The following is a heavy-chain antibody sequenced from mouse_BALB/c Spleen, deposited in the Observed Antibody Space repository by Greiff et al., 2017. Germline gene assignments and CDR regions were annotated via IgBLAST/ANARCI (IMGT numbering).Heavy chain of an antibody. CDR2: IYPGSGST. V-gene: IGHV1S22*01. Sequence: LQQPGSELVRPGASVKLSCKASGYTFTSYWMHWVKQRPGQGLEWIGNIYPGSGSTNYDEKFKSKATLTVDTSSSTAYMQLSSLTSEDSAVYYCTRWNLITTVFDYWGQGTTLTVSS. J-gene: IGHJ2*01. D-gene: IGHD2-4*01. CDR1: GYTFTSYW. CDR3: TRWNLITTVFDY.